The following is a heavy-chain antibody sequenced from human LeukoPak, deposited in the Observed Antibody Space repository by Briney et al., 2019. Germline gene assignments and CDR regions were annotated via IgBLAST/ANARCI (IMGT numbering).Heavy chain of an antibody. CDR2: IWYDGTNK. D-gene: IGHD2-8*01. CDR3: ARDRTYCTNGVCYFRAFDI. Sequence: PGGSLRPSCAASGFTFSSYGMHWVRQAPGKGLEWVAVIWYDGTNKYYADSVKGRFTISRDNSKNTLYLQMNSLRAEDTAVYYCARDRTYCTNGVCYFRAFDIWGQGTMVTVSS. J-gene: IGHJ3*02. CDR1: GFTFSSYG. V-gene: IGHV3-33*01.